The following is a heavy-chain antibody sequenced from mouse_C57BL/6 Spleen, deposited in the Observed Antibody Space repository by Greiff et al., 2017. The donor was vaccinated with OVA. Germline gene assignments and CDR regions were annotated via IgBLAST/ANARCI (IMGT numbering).Heavy chain of an antibody. CDR3: ARHGDHYRGSSYYWYFDV. Sequence: QVQLQQSGAELVKPGASVKLSCKASGYTFTEYTIHWVKQRSGQGLEWIGWFYPRSGSIKYNEKFKDKATLTEDKSSSTVYMELSRLTSEDSAVYFCARHGDHYRGSSYYWYFDVWGTGTTVTVSS. CDR1: GYTFTEYT. J-gene: IGHJ1*03. CDR2: FYPRSGSI. D-gene: IGHD1-1*01. V-gene: IGHV1-62-2*01.